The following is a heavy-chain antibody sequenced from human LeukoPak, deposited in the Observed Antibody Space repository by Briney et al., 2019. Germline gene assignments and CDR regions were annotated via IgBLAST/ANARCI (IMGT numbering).Heavy chain of an antibody. CDR2: IHTSGST. J-gene: IGHJ6*03. D-gene: IGHD3-9*01. Sequence: SETLSLTCTVSGGSISSYYWSWIRQPPGKGLEWIGRIHTSGSTNYNPSLKSRVTMSVDTSKNQFSLKLSSVTAADTAVYYCARERYYDILTGYYYYMDVWGKGTTVTISS. CDR1: GGSISSYY. V-gene: IGHV4-4*07. CDR3: ARERYYDILTGYYYYMDV.